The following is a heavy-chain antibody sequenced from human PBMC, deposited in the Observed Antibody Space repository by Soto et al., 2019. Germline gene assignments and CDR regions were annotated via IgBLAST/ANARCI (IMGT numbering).Heavy chain of an antibody. CDR3: ARLLKVRDGDYYFDY. D-gene: IGHD4-17*01. CDR2: IYPGDSYS. V-gene: IGHV5-51*03. CDR1: GYNFSNFW. J-gene: IGHJ4*02. Sequence: EVQLVQSGTEVKKPGESLKISCQGSGYNFSNFWIGWVRQMPGKGLEWMGSIYPGDSYSRYSPSFQGQVTISTDKSISTAYLQWSSLKASDIAMYYCARLLKVRDGDYYFDYWGQGTLVTVSS.